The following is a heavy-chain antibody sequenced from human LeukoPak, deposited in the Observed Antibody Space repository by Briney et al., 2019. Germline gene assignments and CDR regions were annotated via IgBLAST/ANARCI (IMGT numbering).Heavy chain of an antibody. D-gene: IGHD3-22*01. V-gene: IGHV3-23*01. CDR1: GFTFSSYA. CDR3: ARGAYYYDSSGYYPLIYYFDH. J-gene: IGHJ4*02. CDR2: ISGSGGST. Sequence: GGSLRLSCAASGFTFSSYAMSWVRQAPGKGLEWVSAISGSGGSTYYADSVKGRFTISRDNAKNSLYLQMDSLRAEDTAVYYCARGAYYYDSSGYYPLIYYFDHWGQGTLVTVSS.